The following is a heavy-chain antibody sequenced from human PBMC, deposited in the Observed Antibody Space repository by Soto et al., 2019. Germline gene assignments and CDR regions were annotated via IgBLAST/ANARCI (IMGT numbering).Heavy chain of an antibody. D-gene: IGHD6-13*01. V-gene: IGHV3-30-3*01. J-gene: IGHJ6*02. CDR2: ISYDGSNK. Sequence: QVQLVESGGGVVQPGRSLRLSCAASGFTFSSYAMHWVRQAPGKGLEWVAVISYDGSNKYYADSVKGRFTISRDNSKNTLYLQMNSLGAEDTAVYYCARDWATGSSWFNYYGMDVWGQGTTVTVSS. CDR3: ARDWATGSSWFNYYGMDV. CDR1: GFTFSSYA.